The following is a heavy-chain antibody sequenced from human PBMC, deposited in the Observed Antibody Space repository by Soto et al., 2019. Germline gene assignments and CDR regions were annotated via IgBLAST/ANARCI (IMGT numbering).Heavy chain of an antibody. CDR2: ISGSGYSA. J-gene: IGHJ4*02. CDR3: ARVPVDSSSWSFCDY. V-gene: IGHV3-23*01. D-gene: IGHD6-13*01. Sequence: PGGFLRLSCVASGVTFSNYVMAWVRQAPGKGLEWVSVISGSGYSAYSADSVKGRFTTSRDNSVTTLFLQMNSLRAEDTAIYYCARVPVDSSSWSFCDYWGQGTLVTVSS. CDR1: GVTFSNYV.